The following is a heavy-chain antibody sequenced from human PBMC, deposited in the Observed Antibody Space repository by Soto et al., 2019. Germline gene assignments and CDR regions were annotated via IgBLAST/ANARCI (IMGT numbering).Heavy chain of an antibody. V-gene: IGHV4-4*02. D-gene: IGHD3-3*02. CDR1: AGSINISHW. J-gene: IGHJ4*02. CDR3: AARHFWSGPWTHTRLDY. Sequence: PSETLSLTCTVSAGSINISHWWTWVRQPPGKGLEWIGQISHSGSTNYNPSLTSRVTISVDKSKNHFSLKLTSVTAADTAVYYCAARHFWSGPWTHTRLDYWGQGTLVTVSS. CDR2: ISHSGST.